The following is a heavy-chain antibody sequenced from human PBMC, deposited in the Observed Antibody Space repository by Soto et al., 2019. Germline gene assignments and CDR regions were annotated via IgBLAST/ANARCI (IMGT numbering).Heavy chain of an antibody. J-gene: IGHJ6*02. CDR3: ARGEDACLYYGLDV. V-gene: IGHV4-59*01. Sequence: SSETLSLTCTVSGGSITSSYWSWIRRPPGKGLEWIAYIYDTGISGYTPSTSYNPSLKSRVTMSVDTSKSQFSLKLTSVTAADTAVYYCARGEDACLYYGLDVWGQGITVTVSS. CDR2: IYDTGISGYTPST. CDR1: GGSITSSY. D-gene: IGHD3-16*01.